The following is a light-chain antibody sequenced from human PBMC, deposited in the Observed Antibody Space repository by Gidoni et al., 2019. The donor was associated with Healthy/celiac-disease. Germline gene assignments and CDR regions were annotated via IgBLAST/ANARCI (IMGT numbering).Light chain of an antibody. CDR2: GAS. CDR1: QSVSRSY. J-gene: IGKJ1*01. Sequence: DIVLTQSPGTLSLSPGERATLSCRASQSVSRSYLAWYQQKPGQAPRLLIYGASSRATGIPDRFSGSGSGTAFTLIISRLEAEDVAVYYCQQYGSSPGTFGQGTKVEIK. CDR3: QQYGSSPGT. V-gene: IGKV3-20*01.